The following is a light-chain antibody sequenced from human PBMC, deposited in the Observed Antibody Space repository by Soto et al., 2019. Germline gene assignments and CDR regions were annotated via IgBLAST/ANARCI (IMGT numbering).Light chain of an antibody. CDR1: SSNIGSDT. CDR3: AAWDGALNGWV. CDR2: SNN. Sequence: QSALTQPPSASGTPGQRVAISCSGSSSNIGSDTVNWFQQFPGTAPKLLIYSNNQRPSGVPDRFSGSKSGTSASLAISGLQSEDEADYYCAAWDGALNGWVFGGGTKVTVL. J-gene: IGLJ3*02. V-gene: IGLV1-44*01.